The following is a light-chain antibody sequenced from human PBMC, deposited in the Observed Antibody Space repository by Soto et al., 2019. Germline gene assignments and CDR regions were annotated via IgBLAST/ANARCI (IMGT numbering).Light chain of an antibody. CDR1: QSVSSN. V-gene: IGKV3-15*01. J-gene: IGKJ2*01. Sequence: EIVMTQSPATLSVSPGERATLSCRASQSVSSNLAWYQQKPGQAPRLLIYGASTRATGIPARFSGSGSGTEFTITISSLQSEAFAVDYCQQYNNWPPYTFGQGTKLESK. CDR2: GAS. CDR3: QQYNNWPPYT.